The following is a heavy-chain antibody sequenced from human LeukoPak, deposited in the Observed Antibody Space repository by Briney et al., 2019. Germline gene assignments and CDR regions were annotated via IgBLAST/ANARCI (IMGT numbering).Heavy chain of an antibody. J-gene: IGHJ4*02. V-gene: IGHV5-51*01. D-gene: IGHD6-13*01. Sequence: GESLKISCKGSGYSFTSYWIGWVRQMPGKGLEWMGIIYPGDSDTRYSPSFQGQVTISADKYISTAYLQWSSLKASDSAMYYCARTSGQQLETLDYWGQGTLVTVSS. CDR3: ARTSGQQLETLDY. CDR1: GYSFTSYW. CDR2: IYPGDSDT.